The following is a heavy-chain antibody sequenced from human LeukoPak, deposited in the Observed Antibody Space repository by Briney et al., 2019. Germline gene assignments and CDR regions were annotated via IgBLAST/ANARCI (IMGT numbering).Heavy chain of an antibody. J-gene: IGHJ4*02. CDR3: ARVVRGSPPYFDY. V-gene: IGHV4-59*01. CDR1: GGSISSYY. Sequence: SETLSLSCTVSGGSISSYYWSWIRQPPGKGLEWIGYIYYSGSTNYNLSLKSRVTISVDTSKNQFSLQLSSVTAADTAVYYCARVVRGSPPYFDYWGQGTLVTVSS. D-gene: IGHD1-26*01. CDR2: IYYSGST.